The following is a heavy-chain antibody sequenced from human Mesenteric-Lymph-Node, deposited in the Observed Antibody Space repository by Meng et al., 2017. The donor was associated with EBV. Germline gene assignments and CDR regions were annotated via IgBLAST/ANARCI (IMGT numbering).Heavy chain of an antibody. CDR1: GYTFTAYY. Sequence: GQLVQSGAEVKKPGASVKVSCKASGYTFTAYYIHWVRQAPGQGLEWMGRINPNSGDINYAQKFQGRVTVTRDTSIGTAYMELSRLTSDDTAVYYCARALVGCSSTSCYLDPWGQGTLVTVSS. V-gene: IGHV1-2*06. D-gene: IGHD2-2*01. CDR3: ARALVGCSSTSCYLDP. CDR2: INPNSGDI. J-gene: IGHJ5*02.